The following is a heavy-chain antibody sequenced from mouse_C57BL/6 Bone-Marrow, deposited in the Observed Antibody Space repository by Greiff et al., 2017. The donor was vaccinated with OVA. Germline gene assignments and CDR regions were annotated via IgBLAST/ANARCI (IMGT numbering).Heavy chain of an antibody. D-gene: IGHD1-1*01. CDR1: GFTFSSYA. CDR2: ISDGGSYT. CDR3: ARGFDYGSPWFAY. V-gene: IGHV5-4*03. J-gene: IGHJ3*01. Sequence: EVKLQESGGGLVKPGGSLKLSCAASGFTFSSYAMSWVRQTPEKRLEWVATISDGGSYTYYPDNVKGRFTISRDNAKNNLYLQMSHLKSEDTAMYYCARGFDYGSPWFAYWGQGTLVTVSA.